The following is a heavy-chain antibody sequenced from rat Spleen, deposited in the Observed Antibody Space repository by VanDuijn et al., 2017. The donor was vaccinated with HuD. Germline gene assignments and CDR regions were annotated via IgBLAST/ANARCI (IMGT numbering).Heavy chain of an antibody. CDR3: ARDIYGGYSELGYFAY. Sequence: EVQLVESDGGLVQPGRSLKVSCAASGFTFSDYYMAWVRQAPTRGLEWVAYISTGGGKTYYRDSVKGRFTISRDNAKSTLHLQMDSLRSEDTATYFCARDIYGGYSELGYFAYWGQGTLVTVSS. CDR2: ISTGGGKT. V-gene: IGHV5-25*01. CDR1: GFTFSDYY. D-gene: IGHD1-11*01. J-gene: IGHJ3*01.